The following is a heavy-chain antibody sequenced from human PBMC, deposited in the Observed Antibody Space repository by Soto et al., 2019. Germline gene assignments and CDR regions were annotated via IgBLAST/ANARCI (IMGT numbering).Heavy chain of an antibody. Sequence: EVQLVESGGALVQPGGSLRLSCAASGFSVSLNYMAWVRQAPGKGLEWVSVIYSGGTTFYADSVKGRFTISRDSSRNTLFLQMDSLRADDTAVYYCARAGVDIDVPLYYYALDVWGQGTTVAVYS. J-gene: IGHJ6*02. V-gene: IGHV3-66*01. CDR2: IYSGGTT. D-gene: IGHD2-15*01. CDR1: GFSVSLNY. CDR3: ARAGVDIDVPLYYYALDV.